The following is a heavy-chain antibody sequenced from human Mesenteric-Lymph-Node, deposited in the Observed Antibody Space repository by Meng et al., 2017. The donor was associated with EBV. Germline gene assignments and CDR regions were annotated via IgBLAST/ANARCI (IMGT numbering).Heavy chain of an antibody. CDR3: ARTYYYDSSGYAPFDY. V-gene: IGHV4-39*07. CDR2: IYYSGSI. CDR1: GGSVSSSSYY. J-gene: IGHJ4*02. D-gene: IGHD3-22*01. Sequence: QLPLQESGPGLVKPSETLSLTCIVSGGSVSSSSYYWGWIRQPPGKGLEWIGSIYYSGSIYYNPSLKSRVTISVDTSKNQFSLKLSSVTAADTAVYYCARTYYYDSSGYAPFDYWGQGTLVTVPQ.